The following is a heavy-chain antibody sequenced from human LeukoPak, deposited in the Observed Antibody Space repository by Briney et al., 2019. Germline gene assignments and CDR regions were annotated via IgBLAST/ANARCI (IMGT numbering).Heavy chain of an antibody. CDR1: GFTFSSYD. V-gene: IGHV3-30-3*01. D-gene: IGHD5-24*01. Sequence: GGSLILSCAASGFTFSSYDMHWVRQAPGKGLEWVAVISYDGNNKYYADSVKGRFTISRDNSKKTLYLQMNSLRAEDTAVYYCARDGYNEEDWYFDLWGRGILVTVSS. CDR3: ARDGYNEEDWYFDL. CDR2: ISYDGNNK. J-gene: IGHJ2*01.